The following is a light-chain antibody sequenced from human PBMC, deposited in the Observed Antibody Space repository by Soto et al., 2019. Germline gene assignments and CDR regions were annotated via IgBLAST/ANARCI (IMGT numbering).Light chain of an antibody. CDR3: MQGTHWPP. CDR2: QVS. V-gene: IGKV2D-30*01. CDR1: QSLVYSDGNTY. Sequence: DVVMTQSPLSLPVTLGQPASISCRSSQSLVYSDGNTYLNRFQQRPGQSPRHLIYQVSNWDSGXPXIFSGSGSGTDFTLKISRVEAEDVGIYYCMQGTHWPPFGQGTRLEIK. J-gene: IGKJ5*01.